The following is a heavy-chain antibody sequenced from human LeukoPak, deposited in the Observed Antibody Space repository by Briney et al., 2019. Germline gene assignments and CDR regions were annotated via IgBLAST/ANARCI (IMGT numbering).Heavy chain of an antibody. CDR2: INPRGGRT. Sequence: GASVIVSCKASGYTFIDYYMHWVRQAPGQGLEWMGIINPRGGRTTYAQNFQGRVTMTRDTSTSTLYMELSSLTYEDTAVYYCARKRTDGYISYYFDYWGQGTLVTVPS. CDR1: GYTFIDYY. V-gene: IGHV1-46*01. J-gene: IGHJ4*02. D-gene: IGHD5-24*01. CDR3: ARKRTDGYISYYFDY.